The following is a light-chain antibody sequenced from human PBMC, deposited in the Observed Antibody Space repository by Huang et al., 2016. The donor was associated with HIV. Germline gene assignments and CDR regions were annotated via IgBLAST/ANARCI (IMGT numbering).Light chain of an antibody. CDR1: QGIRTY. V-gene: IGKV1-9*01. J-gene: IGKJ2*01. CDR3: QQFNTYPYT. Sequence: IQLTQSPSSLSASVGDRVTIACRASQGIRTYLAWCQKRPGTAPTRLLHAASTLLSGVPERVSGGGSGPDFTLTINSLQPEDFATYYCQQFNTYPYTFGQGTTLEFK. CDR2: AAS.